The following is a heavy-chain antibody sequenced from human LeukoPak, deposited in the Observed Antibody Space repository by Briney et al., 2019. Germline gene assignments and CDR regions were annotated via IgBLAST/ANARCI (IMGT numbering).Heavy chain of an antibody. CDR3: ASTSSGWDRDY. CDR1: GDSISSYY. CDR2: IYYSGST. D-gene: IGHD6-19*01. Sequence: SETLSLTCTVSGDSISSYYWSWIRQPPGKGLEWIGYIYYSGSTNYNPSLKSRVTISVDKSKNQFSLKLSSVTAADTAVYYCASTSSGWDRDYWGQGTLVTVSS. J-gene: IGHJ4*02. V-gene: IGHV4-59*01.